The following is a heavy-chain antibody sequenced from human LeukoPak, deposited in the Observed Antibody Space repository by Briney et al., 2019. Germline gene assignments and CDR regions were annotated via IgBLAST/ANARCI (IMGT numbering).Heavy chain of an antibody. Sequence: SSETLSLTCIVSGGSISSYYWSWIRQPPGKGLEWIGYIYYSGSTNYKPSLKSRVTISVATSKNQFSLRLSSVTAADTAVYYCARRRGGARTRGYGSGSYSTYFDYWGQGTLVTVSS. CDR1: GGSISSYY. CDR2: IYYSGST. J-gene: IGHJ4*02. CDR3: ARRRGGARTRGYGSGSYSTYFDY. V-gene: IGHV4-59*12. D-gene: IGHD3-10*01.